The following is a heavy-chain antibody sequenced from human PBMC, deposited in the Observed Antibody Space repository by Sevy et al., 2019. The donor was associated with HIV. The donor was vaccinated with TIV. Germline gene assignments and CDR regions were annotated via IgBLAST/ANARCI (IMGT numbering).Heavy chain of an antibody. Sequence: SETLSLTCAVYGGSFSGYYWSWIRQPPGKGLEWIGEINHSGSTNYNPSLKSGVTISVDTSKNQFSLKLSSVTAADTAVYYCARGARYYGSGSYRNWFDPWGQGTLVTVSS. CDR2: INHSGST. D-gene: IGHD3-10*01. CDR1: GGSFSGYY. CDR3: ARGARYYGSGSYRNWFDP. J-gene: IGHJ5*02. V-gene: IGHV4-34*01.